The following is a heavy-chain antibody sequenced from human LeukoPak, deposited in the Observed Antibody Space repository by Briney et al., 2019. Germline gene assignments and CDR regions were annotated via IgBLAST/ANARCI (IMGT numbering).Heavy chain of an antibody. CDR3: AKGPVVFSAVDY. D-gene: IGHD2-21*01. V-gene: IGHV3-23*01. CDR2: ISGSGGST. J-gene: IGHJ4*02. Sequence: PGGSLRLSCAASGFTFDDYTMHWVRQAPGKGLEWVSAISGSGGSTYYADSVKGRFTISRDNSKNTLYLQMNSLRAEDTAVYYCAKGPVVFSAVDYWGQGTLVTVSS. CDR1: GFTFDDYT.